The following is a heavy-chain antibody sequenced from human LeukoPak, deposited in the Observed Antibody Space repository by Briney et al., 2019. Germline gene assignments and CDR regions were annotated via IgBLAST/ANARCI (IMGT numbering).Heavy chain of an antibody. CDR2: IRSKANSYAT. V-gene: IGHV3-73*01. Sequence: PGGSLRLSCAAYGFTFSGSAMHWVRQASGKGLEWVGRIRSKANSYATAYAASVKGRFTISRDDSKNTAYLQMNSLKTEDTAVYYCTRPRSSYYDFWSGRNWFDPWGQGTLVTVSS. CDR1: GFTFSGSA. J-gene: IGHJ5*02. CDR3: TRPRSSYYDFWSGRNWFDP. D-gene: IGHD3-3*01.